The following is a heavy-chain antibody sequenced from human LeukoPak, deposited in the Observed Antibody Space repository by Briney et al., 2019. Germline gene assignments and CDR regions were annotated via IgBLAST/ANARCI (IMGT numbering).Heavy chain of an antibody. CDR3: LTLRAAMAPDAFDI. CDR1: GFTFSDYY. CDR2: ISSSGSTI. D-gene: IGHD5-18*01. Sequence: GGSLRLSCAASGFTFSDYYMSWIRQAPGKGLEWVSYISSSGSTIYYADSVKGRFTISRDNAKNTLYLQMNSLRAEDTAVYYCLTLRAAMAPDAFDIWGQGTMVTVSS. V-gene: IGHV3-11*04. J-gene: IGHJ3*02.